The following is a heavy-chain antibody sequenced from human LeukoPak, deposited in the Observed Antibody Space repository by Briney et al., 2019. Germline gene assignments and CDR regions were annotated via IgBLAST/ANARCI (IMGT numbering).Heavy chain of an antibody. V-gene: IGHV3-74*01. CDR2: IDSAGSGI. CDR3: VRGGPRDCSGSSCYASDS. J-gene: IGHJ4*02. Sequence: GGSLRLSCAASGFTFSSYWMHWARQAPGKGLVWVSRIDSAGSGITYAESVKGRFTISRANAKNTLFLQVNSLRAEDTAVYYCVRGGPRDCSGSSCYASDSWGQGTLVTVTS. CDR1: GFTFSSYW. D-gene: IGHD2-2*01.